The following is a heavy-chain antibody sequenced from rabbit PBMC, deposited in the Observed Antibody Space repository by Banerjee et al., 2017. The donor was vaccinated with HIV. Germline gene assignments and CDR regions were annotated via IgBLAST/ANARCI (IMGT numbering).Heavy chain of an antibody. J-gene: IGHJ4*01. CDR1: GFSFSSGYD. CDR3: ARCGYIDSDYGGFIKL. D-gene: IGHD2-1*01. Sequence: QSLEESGGDLVKPGASLTLTCTASGFSFSSGYDMCWVRQAPGKGLEWIGCIYVGNNTSTYYASWAKGRFTISKTSSTTVTLQMTSLTDADTATYFCARCGYIDSDYGGFIKLWGPGTLVTVS. CDR2: IYVGNNTST. V-gene: IGHV1S40*01.